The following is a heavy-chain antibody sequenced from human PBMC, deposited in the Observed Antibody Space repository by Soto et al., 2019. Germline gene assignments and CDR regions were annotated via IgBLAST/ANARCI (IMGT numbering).Heavy chain of an antibody. D-gene: IGHD6-6*01. Sequence: ASVKVSCKASGYTLTGYYMHWVRQAPGQGPEWMGWINPNSGGTNYAQKFQGRVTMTRDTSISTAYMELSRLRSDDTAVYYCARGRGSSSSWFDPWGQGTLVTVSS. CDR1: GYTLTGYY. J-gene: IGHJ5*02. V-gene: IGHV1-2*02. CDR2: INPNSGGT. CDR3: ARGRGSSSSWFDP.